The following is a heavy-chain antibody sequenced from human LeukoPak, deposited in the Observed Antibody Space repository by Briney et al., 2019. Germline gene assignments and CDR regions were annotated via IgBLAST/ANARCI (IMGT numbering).Heavy chain of an antibody. CDR2: IRYDGSNK. CDR1: GFTFSSYG. Sequence: PGGSLRLSCAASGFTFSSYGMHWVRQAPGKGLEWVAFIRYDGSNKYYADSAKGRFTISRDNSKNTLYLQMNSLRAEDTAVYYCAKDGSGSPKGQYIDYWGQGTLVTVSS. J-gene: IGHJ4*02. CDR3: AKDGSGSPKGQYIDY. D-gene: IGHD3-10*01. V-gene: IGHV3-30*02.